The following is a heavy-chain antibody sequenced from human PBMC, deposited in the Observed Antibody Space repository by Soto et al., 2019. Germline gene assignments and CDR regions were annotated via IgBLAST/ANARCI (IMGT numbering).Heavy chain of an antibody. J-gene: IGHJ4*02. Sequence: QLQLQESGPGLVKPSETLSLTCTVSGGSISSSSYYWGWIRQPPGQGLEWIGTIYYSGSTYYNPSLKIRVTISVDTSKNQFSLKLRSVTAADTAVYYCARHEAPSGWYFDYWGQGTLVTVSS. CDR3: ARHEAPSGWYFDY. CDR2: IYYSGST. D-gene: IGHD6-19*01. CDR1: GGSISSSSYY. V-gene: IGHV4-39*01.